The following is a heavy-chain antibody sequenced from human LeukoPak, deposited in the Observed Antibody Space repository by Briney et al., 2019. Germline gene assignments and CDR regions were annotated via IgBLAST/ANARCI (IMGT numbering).Heavy chain of an antibody. J-gene: IGHJ6*02. CDR2: IYYTGST. CDR1: GGSISSYY. Sequence: SETLSLPCTVSGGSISSYYWNWIRQPPGKGLEWIGYIYYTGSTNYRPSLKSRVTISVDTSRNQFSLKLSSVTAADTAVYYCVRQDVVVITAATYYYGIDVWGQGTTVTVSS. D-gene: IGHD2-2*01. V-gene: IGHV4-59*08. CDR3: VRQDVVVITAATYYYGIDV.